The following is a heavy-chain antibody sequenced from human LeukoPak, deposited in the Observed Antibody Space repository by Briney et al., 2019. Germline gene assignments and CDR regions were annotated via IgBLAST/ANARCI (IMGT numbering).Heavy chain of an antibody. CDR3: ARVLRYCSGGNCYSGGLGYMDV. D-gene: IGHD2-15*01. J-gene: IGHJ6*03. CDR1: GFTFSDYN. V-gene: IGHV3-11*01. Sequence: NAGGSLRLSCAASGFTFSDYNMRWIRQAPGKGLEWVSSISRSGSTKYYADSVKGRFTISRDNAKNSLFLQINSLRAEDTAVYYCARVLRYCSGGNCYSGGLGYMDVWGKGTTVTISS. CDR2: ISRSGSTK.